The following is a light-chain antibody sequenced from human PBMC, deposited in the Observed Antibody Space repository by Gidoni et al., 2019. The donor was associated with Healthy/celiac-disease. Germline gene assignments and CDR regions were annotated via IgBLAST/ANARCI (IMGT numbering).Light chain of an antibody. CDR1: QSLVQSDGNTS. CDR3: MQATQTPWT. Sequence: DILLTRTPLSSPVTLGQPASISCRSRQSLVQSDGNTSLSWLQQRPGQPPRLLRYKISNRFPGVPERCSGRGGGTDFTMKSSRVEAEDVGVYYWMQATQTPWTFGQGTKVEIK. J-gene: IGKJ1*01. CDR2: KIS. V-gene: IGKV2-24*01.